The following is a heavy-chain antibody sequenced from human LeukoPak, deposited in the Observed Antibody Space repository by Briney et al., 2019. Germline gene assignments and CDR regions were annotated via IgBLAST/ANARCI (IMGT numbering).Heavy chain of an antibody. CDR2: ICYDGSKK. Sequence: GGSLRLSCAASGFTFSSYGMHWVRQAPGKGLEGVAVICYDGSKKYYADSVKGRFTISRDNSKNTLDLQMNSLTAEDTAVYYCARDRSYDFWSGYSTPDYWGQGTLVTVSS. D-gene: IGHD3-3*01. CDR1: GFTFSSYG. V-gene: IGHV3-33*01. J-gene: IGHJ4*02. CDR3: ARDRSYDFWSGYSTPDY.